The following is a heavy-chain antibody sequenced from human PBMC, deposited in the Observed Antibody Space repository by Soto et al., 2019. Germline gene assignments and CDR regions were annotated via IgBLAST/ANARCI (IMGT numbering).Heavy chain of an antibody. CDR2: IYYSGST. CDR1: GGSISSSSYY. V-gene: IGHV4-39*01. CDR3: ARLSIPGPAHY. J-gene: IGHJ4*02. Sequence: SETLSLTCSVSGGSISSSSYYWGWIRQPPGKGLEWIGSIYYSGSTYYNPSLKSRVTISVDTSKNQFSLKLSSVTAADTAVYYCARLSIPGPAHYWGQGTLVTVSS.